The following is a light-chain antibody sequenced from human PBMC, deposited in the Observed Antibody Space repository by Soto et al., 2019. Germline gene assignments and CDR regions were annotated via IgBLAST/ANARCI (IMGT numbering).Light chain of an antibody. V-gene: IGKV3D-20*01. Sequence: IVLTQSPATLSLSPGERATLSCGASQSVSSYLAWYQQKPGLAPRLVIYDSSIRATGIPDRFGGSGSGTDFTLTISRLEPEDFAMYFCQQYGNSPQITFGQGTRLDFK. CDR3: QQYGNSPQIT. CDR1: QSVSSY. J-gene: IGKJ5*01. CDR2: DSS.